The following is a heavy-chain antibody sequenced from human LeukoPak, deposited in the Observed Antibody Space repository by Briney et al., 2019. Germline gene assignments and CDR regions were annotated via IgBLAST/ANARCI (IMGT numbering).Heavy chain of an antibody. Sequence: GGSLRLSCAASGFTFSIYIMNWVRQAPGKGLEWVSSISSSSTYMYHADSVKGRFTISRDNAKNSLYLHMKSLRAEDTAVYFCARPLSGWSAFDIWGRGTMVTVSS. CDR2: ISSSSTYM. J-gene: IGHJ3*02. V-gene: IGHV3-21*06. CDR1: GFTFSIYI. D-gene: IGHD6-19*01. CDR3: ARPLSGWSAFDI.